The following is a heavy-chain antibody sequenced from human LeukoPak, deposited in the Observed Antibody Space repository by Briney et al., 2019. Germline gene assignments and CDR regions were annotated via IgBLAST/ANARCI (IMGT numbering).Heavy chain of an antibody. CDR3: ARGPVDDFWSGYCGWFDP. CDR1: GGSISSYY. D-gene: IGHD3-3*01. Sequence: PSETLSLTCTVSGGSISSYYWSWIRQPPGKGLEWIGYIYYSGSTNYNPSLKSRVTISVDTSKNQFSPKLSSVTAADTAVYYCARGPVDDFWSGYCGWFDPWGQGTLVTVSS. CDR2: IYYSGST. J-gene: IGHJ5*02. V-gene: IGHV4-59*01.